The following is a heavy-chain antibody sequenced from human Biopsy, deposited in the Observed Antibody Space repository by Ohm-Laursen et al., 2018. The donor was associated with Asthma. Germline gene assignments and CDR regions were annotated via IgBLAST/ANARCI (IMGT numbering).Heavy chain of an antibody. CDR1: GFTFSSYS. Sequence: SLRLSCAASGFTFSSYSMNWVRQAPGKGLERVSSISSSSSYIYYADSVKGRFTISRDNAKNSLYLQMNSLRAEDTAVYYCARTFHFWSPYHAEHYQLWGQGTLVTVSS. V-gene: IGHV3-21*06. D-gene: IGHD3-3*02. CDR2: ISSSSSYI. CDR3: ARTFHFWSPYHAEHYQL. J-gene: IGHJ1*01.